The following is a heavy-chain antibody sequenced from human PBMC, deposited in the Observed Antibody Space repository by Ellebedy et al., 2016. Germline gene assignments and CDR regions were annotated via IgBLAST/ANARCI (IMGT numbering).Heavy chain of an antibody. V-gene: IGHV3-21*04. CDR1: RLNFRNFF. J-gene: IGHJ4*02. CDR2: ITSSSSYI. CDR3: RQGHYFDQ. Sequence: GGSLRLSXATPRLNFRNFFMSWVRQSPGKGLEWVSSITSSSSYIFYADSVKGRFTISRDNAKNSVYLQMNSLRAEDTAVYYCRQGHYFDQWGQGALVTVSS.